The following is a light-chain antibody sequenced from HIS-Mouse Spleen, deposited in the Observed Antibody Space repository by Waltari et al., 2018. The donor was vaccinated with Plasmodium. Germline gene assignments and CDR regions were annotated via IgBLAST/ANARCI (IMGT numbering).Light chain of an antibody. CDR1: SSDVGSYNL. CDR2: EGS. CDR3: CSYAGSSTFVV. V-gene: IGLV2-23*03. Sequence: QSALTQPASVSGSPGQSITISCTGTSSDVGSYNLVSWYPQHPGKAPKLMIYEGSKRHSGVSNRFSGSKAGNTASLTISGLQAEDEADYYCCSYAGSSTFVVFGGGTKLTVL. J-gene: IGLJ2*01.